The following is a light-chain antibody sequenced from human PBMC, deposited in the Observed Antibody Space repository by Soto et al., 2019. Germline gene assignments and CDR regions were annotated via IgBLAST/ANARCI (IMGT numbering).Light chain of an antibody. J-gene: IGLJ3*02. CDR1: TSNIGSNY. V-gene: IGLV1-47*01. CDR2: RDN. CDR3: ATWDDSLSGWV. Sequence: QSALTQPPSASGTPGQRVTISCSGSTSNIGSNYVYWYQQLPGTAPKLLVYRDNRRPSGVPDRFSVSKSGTSASLAISGLRSEDEADYYCATWDDSLSGWVFGGGTKVTVL.